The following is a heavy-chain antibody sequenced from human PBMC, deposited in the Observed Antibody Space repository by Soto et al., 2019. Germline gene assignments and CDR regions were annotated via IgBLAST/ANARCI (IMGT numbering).Heavy chain of an antibody. CDR1: GFTFNPYW. CDR2: IKQDGSEK. V-gene: IGHV3-7*05. CDR3: ARGSVAARPGHVDY. D-gene: IGHD6-6*01. Sequence: GGSLRLSCAASGFTFNPYWMSWVRQPPGEGLEWVANIKQDGSEKYYVDSVKGRFTISRDNAKNSLYLQMNSLRAEDTAVYYCARGSVAARPGHVDYWGQGTLVTVSS. J-gene: IGHJ4*02.